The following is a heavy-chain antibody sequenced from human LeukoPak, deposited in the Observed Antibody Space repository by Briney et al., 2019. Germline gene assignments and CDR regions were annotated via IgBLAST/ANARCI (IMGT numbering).Heavy chain of an antibody. V-gene: IGHV3-23*01. CDR2: ISGSGGST. J-gene: IGHJ4*02. CDR3: AKDPLEDTALDY. Sequence: PGGSLRLSCAASGFTFSTYAMSWVRQAPGKGLEWVSAISGSGGSTYYADSVKGRFTISRDNSKNTLYLQMNSLRAEDTAVYYCAKDPLEDTALDYWGQGTLVTVSS. D-gene: IGHD5-18*01. CDR1: GFTFSTYA.